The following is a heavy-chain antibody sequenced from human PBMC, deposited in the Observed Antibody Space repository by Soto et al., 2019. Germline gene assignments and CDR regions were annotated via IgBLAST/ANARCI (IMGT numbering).Heavy chain of an antibody. D-gene: IGHD6-19*01. CDR3: AKGGRQWLVTSDFNY. V-gene: IGHV3-30*18. J-gene: IGHJ4*02. CDR2: VSHDGRNT. CDR1: GFTFSDYA. Sequence: VQQVESGGGVVQPGRSLRLSCAASGFTFSDYAMHWVRQAPGKGLEWVAVVSHDGRNTHYADSVKGRFTISRDSSKKTVSLEMTSLRAEDTAVYYCAKGGRQWLVTSDFNYWGQGALVTVSS.